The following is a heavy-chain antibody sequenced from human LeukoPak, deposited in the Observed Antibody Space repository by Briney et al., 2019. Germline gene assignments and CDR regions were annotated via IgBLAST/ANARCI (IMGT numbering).Heavy chain of an antibody. CDR2: INHSGST. Sequence: SETLSLTCAVYGGSFSGYYWSWIRQPPGKGLEWIGEINHSGSTNYNPSLKSRVTISVDTSKNQFSLKLSSVTAADTAVYYCASVYSSGWYRYYYGMDVWGQGTTATVSS. V-gene: IGHV4-34*01. CDR1: GGSFSGYY. J-gene: IGHJ6*02. CDR3: ASVYSSGWYRYYYGMDV. D-gene: IGHD6-19*01.